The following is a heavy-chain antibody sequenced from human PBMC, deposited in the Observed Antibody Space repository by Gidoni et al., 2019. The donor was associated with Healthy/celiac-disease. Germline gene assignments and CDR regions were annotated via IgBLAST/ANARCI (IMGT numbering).Heavy chain of an antibody. D-gene: IGHD5-12*01. V-gene: IGHV3-74*01. CDR3: ARVEYSGYDQPAGY. CDR1: GCTFSSYW. CDR2: INSDGSST. Sequence: EVQLVESGGGLGQPGGSLRLSCAASGCTFSSYWMHGVRQAPGKGLGWVARINSDGSSTSYADSVKGRFTISRDNAKNTLYLQMSSLRAEDTAVYYCARVEYSGYDQPAGYWGQGTLVTVSS. J-gene: IGHJ4*02.